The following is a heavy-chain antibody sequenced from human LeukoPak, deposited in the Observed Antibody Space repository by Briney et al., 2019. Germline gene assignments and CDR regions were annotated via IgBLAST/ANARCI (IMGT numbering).Heavy chain of an antibody. CDR3: ARDLTYYDFWSGYYSSGILDY. CDR1: GYTLTGYY. Sequence: ASVKVSCKASGYTLTGYYMHWVRQAPGQGLEWMGWINPNSGGTNYAQKFQGRVTMTRDTSISTAYMELSRLRSDDTAVYYCARDLTYYDFWSGYYSSGILDYWGQGTLVTVSS. D-gene: IGHD3-3*01. CDR2: INPNSGGT. J-gene: IGHJ4*02. V-gene: IGHV1-2*02.